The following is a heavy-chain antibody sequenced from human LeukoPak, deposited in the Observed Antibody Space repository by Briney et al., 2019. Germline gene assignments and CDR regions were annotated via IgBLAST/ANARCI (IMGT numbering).Heavy chain of an antibody. Sequence: GASVKVSCKASGYTFTGYYMHWVRQAPGQGLEWMGWINPNSGGTNYAQKFQGRVTMTRDTCISTAYMELSRLRSDDTAVYYCARGRVYCSGGSCYFFRFDPWGQGTLVTVSS. D-gene: IGHD2-15*01. CDR2: INPNSGGT. CDR3: ARGRVYCSGGSCYFFRFDP. V-gene: IGHV1-2*02. CDR1: GYTFTGYY. J-gene: IGHJ5*02.